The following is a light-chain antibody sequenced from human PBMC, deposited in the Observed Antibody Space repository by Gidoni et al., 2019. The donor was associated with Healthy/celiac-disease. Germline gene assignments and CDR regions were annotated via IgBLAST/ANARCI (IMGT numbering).Light chain of an antibody. J-gene: IGKJ3*01. Sequence: IVMTQSPDSLAVSMGERATINCKSRKSFLYSSNNKNYLAWYQQKPGQPPKLLIYWASTRESGVPDRFSGSGSGTDFTLTISSLQAEDVAVYYCQQYYSTPFTFGPGTKVEIK. CDR3: QQYYSTPFT. CDR2: WAS. V-gene: IGKV4-1*01. CDR1: KSFLYSSNNKNY.